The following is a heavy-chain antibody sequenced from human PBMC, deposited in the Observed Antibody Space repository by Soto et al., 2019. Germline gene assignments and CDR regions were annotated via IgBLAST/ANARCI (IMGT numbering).Heavy chain of an antibody. D-gene: IGHD6-19*01. Sequence: SETLSLTCTVSGGSISSYYWSWIRQPPGKGLEWIGYIYYSGSTNYNPSLKSRVTISVDTSKNQFSLKLSSVTAADTAVYYCARLYPVAGYAYYFDYWGQGTLVTVSS. V-gene: IGHV4-59*08. J-gene: IGHJ4*02. CDR1: GGSISSYY. CDR3: ARLYPVAGYAYYFDY. CDR2: IYYSGST.